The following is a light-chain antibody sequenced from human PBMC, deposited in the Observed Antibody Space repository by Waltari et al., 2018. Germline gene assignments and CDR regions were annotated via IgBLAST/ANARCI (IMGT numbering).Light chain of an antibody. Sequence: QSALTQPASVSGSPGQSITISCTGSDVGGSNYVPWYQQHPGKAPQVMIYGVTDRPSGFSNRFSGSKSSDTASLTISGLQAEDEADYYCASWTDSDTLKLLFGGGTKLTVL. CDR2: GVT. CDR3: ASWTDSDTLKLL. J-gene: IGLJ2*01. CDR1: SDVGGSNY. V-gene: IGLV2-14*03.